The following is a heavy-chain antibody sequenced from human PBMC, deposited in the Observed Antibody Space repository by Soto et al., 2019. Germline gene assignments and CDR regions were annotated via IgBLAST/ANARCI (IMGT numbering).Heavy chain of an antibody. CDR2: IWYDGSNK. V-gene: IGHV3-33*01. CDR3: ARDRVRYCSGGSCYGDDAFDI. CDR1: GFTFSSYG. Sequence: VQLVESGGGVVQPGRSLRLSCAASGFTFSSYGMHWVRQAPGKGLEWVAVIWYDGSNKYYADSVKGRFTISRDNSKNTLYLQMNSLRAEDTAVYYCARDRVRYCSGGSCYGDDAFDIWGQGTMVTVSS. J-gene: IGHJ3*02. D-gene: IGHD2-15*01.